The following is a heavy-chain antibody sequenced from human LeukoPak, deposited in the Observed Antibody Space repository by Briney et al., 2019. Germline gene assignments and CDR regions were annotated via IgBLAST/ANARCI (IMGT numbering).Heavy chain of an antibody. V-gene: IGHV1-2*03. Sequence: LVASVTVSCKASGYTFTGYYMHWVRQAPGQGLEWMGWINPNSGGTNYAQKFQGRVTMTRDTSISTAYMELSRLRSDDTAVYYCARDRSGGPYYYYYYYGMDVWGQGTTVTVSS. J-gene: IGHJ6*02. CDR2: INPNSGGT. CDR3: ARDRSGGPYYYYYYYGMDV. CDR1: GYTFTGYY. D-gene: IGHD3-22*01.